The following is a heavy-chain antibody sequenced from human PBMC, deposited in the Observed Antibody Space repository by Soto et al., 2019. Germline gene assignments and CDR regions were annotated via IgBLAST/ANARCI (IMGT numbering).Heavy chain of an antibody. D-gene: IGHD5-12*01. CDR2: IPSRGRP. V-gene: IGHV4-30-4*01. CDR3: ARDTYSGYDCGL. Sequence: QVQLRESGPGLVKHSQPLSLTCSVSGASVAGGSYYWSWVRQPPGKGLEWIGYIPSRGRPFYNPSLTRRGTISSDTSKNQLSLQLTSVTAADTAVYYCARDTYSGYDCGLWGQGTLVTVSS. CDR1: GASVAGGSYY. J-gene: IGHJ4*02.